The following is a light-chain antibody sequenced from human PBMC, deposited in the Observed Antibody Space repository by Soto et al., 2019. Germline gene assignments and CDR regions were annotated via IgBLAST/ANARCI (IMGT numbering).Light chain of an antibody. V-gene: IGLV1-40*01. CDR1: SSNIGAGYD. CDR2: VSR. J-gene: IGLJ3*02. Sequence: QSVLTQPPSVSGAPGQRVTISCSGNSSNIGAGYDVPWYQQLPGTAPRLLIYVSRNRPSGVPDRFSGSKSGTSASLAITGLQTDDEADYYCQSYDSSLRLAVFGGGTKGTVL. CDR3: QSYDSSLRLAV.